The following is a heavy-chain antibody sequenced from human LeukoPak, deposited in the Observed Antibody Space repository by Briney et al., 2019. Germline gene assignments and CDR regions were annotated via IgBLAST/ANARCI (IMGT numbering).Heavy chain of an antibody. CDR2: ISAYDGNA. Sequence: ASVKVSCKASGYTFTSYGISWVRQAPGQGLEWMGWISAYDGNANYAQKLQGRVTMTTDTSTSTAYMELRSLRSDDTAVYYCARTYSSSWFPGYWGQGTLVTVSS. CDR3: ARTYSSSWFPGY. V-gene: IGHV1-18*01. D-gene: IGHD6-13*01. J-gene: IGHJ4*02. CDR1: GYTFTSYG.